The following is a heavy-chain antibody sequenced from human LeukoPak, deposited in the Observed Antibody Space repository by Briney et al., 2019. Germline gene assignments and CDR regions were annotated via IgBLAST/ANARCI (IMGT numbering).Heavy chain of an antibody. CDR2: IRYVGSNK. CDR3: AKDRVQIVGASGFDY. J-gene: IGHJ4*02. Sequence: PGGSLRLSCAASGFTFSSYGMHWVRQAPGKGREWVGFIRYVGSNKYYADSVKGRFTTSRDNSKNQLYLQMNSLRAEDTAVYYCAKDRVQIVGASGFDYWGRGTLVTVSS. V-gene: IGHV3-30*02. D-gene: IGHD1-26*01. CDR1: GFTFSSYG.